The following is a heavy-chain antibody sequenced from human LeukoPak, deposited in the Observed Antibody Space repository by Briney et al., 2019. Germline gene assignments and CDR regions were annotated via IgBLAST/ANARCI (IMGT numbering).Heavy chain of an antibody. CDR2: ISDSSTYI. D-gene: IGHD2-15*01. Sequence: GGPLRLSCAASGFSFSSYSMNWVRQAPGKGLEWVSSISDSSTYIFNADPVQGRFTNSRDDAKNSLYLQMNSLRVEDTAVYYCVRVVYCSGGSCSYYFDFWGQGTLVTVSS. CDR3: VRVVYCSGGSCSYYFDF. CDR1: GFSFSSYS. V-gene: IGHV3-21*01. J-gene: IGHJ4*02.